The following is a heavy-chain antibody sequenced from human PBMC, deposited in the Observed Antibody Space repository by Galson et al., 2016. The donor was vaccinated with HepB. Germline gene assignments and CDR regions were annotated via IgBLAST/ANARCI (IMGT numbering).Heavy chain of an antibody. Sequence: SLRLSCAASGFTFSSYAMNWVRQAPGKGLEWVSVISGSGGSTDYADSVKGRFTISRDNSKNTVYLQMNSLRAEDTAMYYCARRSSPSSGWHYYFDYWGQGTLVTVSS. J-gene: IGHJ4*02. D-gene: IGHD6-19*01. CDR3: ARRSSPSSGWHYYFDY. V-gene: IGHV3-23*01. CDR1: GFTFSSYA. CDR2: ISGSGGST.